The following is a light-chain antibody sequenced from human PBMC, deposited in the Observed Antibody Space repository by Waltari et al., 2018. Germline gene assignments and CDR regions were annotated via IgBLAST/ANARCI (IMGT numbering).Light chain of an antibody. CDR2: EVT. CDR3: SSYADSNVL. CDR1: SGDMGAYNF. J-gene: IGLJ2*01. Sequence: QSALTQSASATGSPGQTVTISCTGTSGDMGAYNFVSLYQQHPGRAPKLMIYEVTKRPSGVPDRFSGSRSGNTASLTVSGLQTEDEADYFCSSYADSNVLFGGGTKLTVL. V-gene: IGLV2-8*01.